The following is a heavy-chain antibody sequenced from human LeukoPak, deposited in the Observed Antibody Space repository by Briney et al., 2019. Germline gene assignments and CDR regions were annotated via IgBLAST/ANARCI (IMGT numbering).Heavy chain of an antibody. Sequence: GASVKVSCKASGGTFSSYAISWVRQAPGQGLEWMGGIIPIFGTANYAQKFQGRVTITTDESTSTAYMELSSLRSEDTAVYYCARSPHSYHWNPTAFDYWGQGTLVTVSS. CDR1: GGTFSSYA. CDR2: IIPIFGTA. CDR3: ARSPHSYHWNPTAFDY. V-gene: IGHV1-69*05. J-gene: IGHJ4*02. D-gene: IGHD1-20*01.